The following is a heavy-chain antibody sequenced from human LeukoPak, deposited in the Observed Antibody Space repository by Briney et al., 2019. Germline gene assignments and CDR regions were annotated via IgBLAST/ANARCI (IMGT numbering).Heavy chain of an antibody. J-gene: IGHJ5*02. D-gene: IGHD2-21*02. Sequence: SVKVSCKSSGFTFTSSAMQWVRQARGQRLEWIGWIVVGSGNTNYARKFQERVTITRDMSTSTAYMELSSLRSEDTAVYYCAADRRGYCDGDCFSAWGQGTLVTVSS. CDR1: GFTFTSSA. CDR2: IVVGSGNT. CDR3: AADRRGYCDGDCFSA. V-gene: IGHV1-58*02.